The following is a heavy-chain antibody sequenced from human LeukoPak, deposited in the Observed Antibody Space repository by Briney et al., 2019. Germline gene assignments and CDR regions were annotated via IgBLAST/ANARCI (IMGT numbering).Heavy chain of an antibody. V-gene: IGHV3-30*02. CDR1: GFAFSRYG. Sequence: GGSLRLSCVASGFAFSRYGIHWVRQAPGKGLEWVTFLQYDGSVEFYADSVKGRFTISRDNSKNTLYLQMGSLRAEDMAVYYCATGLRGMDVWGQGTTVTVSS. D-gene: IGHD3-10*01. J-gene: IGHJ6*02. CDR2: LQYDGSVE. CDR3: ATGLRGMDV.